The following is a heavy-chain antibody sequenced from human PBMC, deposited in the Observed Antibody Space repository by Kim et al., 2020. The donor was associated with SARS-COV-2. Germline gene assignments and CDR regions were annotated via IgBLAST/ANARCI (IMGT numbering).Heavy chain of an antibody. CDR1: GGPISYYY. CDR2: VFDSGST. V-gene: IGHV4-59*01. J-gene: IGHJ2*01. CDR3: SRGKYDYDGSGNPRFWYFDL. D-gene: IGHD3-22*01. Sequence: SETLSLTCTVSGGPISYYYWTWILQPPGKGLEWIGYVFDSGSTNYNPSLKSRVTISLGTSKKQFSLQLTSVTAADTAVYYCSRGKYDYDGSGNPRFWYFDLWGRGTLVTVSS.